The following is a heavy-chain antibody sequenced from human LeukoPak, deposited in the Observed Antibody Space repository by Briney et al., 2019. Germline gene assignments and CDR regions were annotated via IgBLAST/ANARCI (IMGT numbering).Heavy chain of an antibody. CDR2: IKSKTDGGTT. CDR3: LYGDYDYYYYGMDV. Sequence: PGGSLRLSCAASGFTFSNAWMSWVRQAPGKGLEWVGRIKSKTDGGTTDYAAPVKGRFTISRDDLKNTLYLQMNSLKTEDTAVYYCLYGDYDYYYYGMDVWGQGTTVTVSS. J-gene: IGHJ6*02. D-gene: IGHD4-17*01. CDR1: GFTFSNAW. V-gene: IGHV3-15*01.